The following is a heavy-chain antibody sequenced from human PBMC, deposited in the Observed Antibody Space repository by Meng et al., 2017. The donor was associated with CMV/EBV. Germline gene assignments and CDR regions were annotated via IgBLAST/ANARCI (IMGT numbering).Heavy chain of an antibody. Sequence: GASLMISCAASGFTFSSYDMHWVRQAPGKGVEWVAFLGYDGSIKYYAESVKGRFTISRDNSKNTLSLQMNSLRAEDTAVYYCAKVSRESCYYCGMDVWGQGTTVTVSS. CDR3: AKVSRESCYYCGMDV. D-gene: IGHD2-2*01. V-gene: IGHV3-30*02. J-gene: IGHJ6*02. CDR1: GFTFSSYD. CDR2: LGYDGSIK.